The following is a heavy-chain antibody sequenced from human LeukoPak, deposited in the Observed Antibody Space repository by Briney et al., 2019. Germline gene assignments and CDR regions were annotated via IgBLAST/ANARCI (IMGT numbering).Heavy chain of an antibody. D-gene: IGHD6-19*01. CDR2: INQDGSEK. J-gene: IGHJ4*02. V-gene: IGHV3-7*01. CDR1: GFTFSNYW. Sequence: GGSLRLSCAASGFTFSNYWMSWVRQAPGKGLEWVASINQDGSEKYYVDAVKGRFTISRDNAKNSLYLQMNSLRAEDTAVYYCARPVAGRSFDYWGQGTLVTVSS. CDR3: ARPVAGRSFDY.